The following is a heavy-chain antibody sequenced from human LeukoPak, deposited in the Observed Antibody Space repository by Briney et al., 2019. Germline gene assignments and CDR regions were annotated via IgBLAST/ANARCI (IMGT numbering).Heavy chain of an antibody. CDR2: ISYDRSNK. J-gene: IGHJ4*02. CDR3: ARRRGDYFDY. V-gene: IGHV3-30-3*01. Sequence: GGSLRLSCAASGFTFSSYAMHWVRQAPGKGLEWVAVISYDRSNKYYADSVKGRFTISRDNAKNSLYLQMNSLRAEDTAVYYCARRRGDYFDYWGQGTLVTVSS. CDR1: GFTFSSYA.